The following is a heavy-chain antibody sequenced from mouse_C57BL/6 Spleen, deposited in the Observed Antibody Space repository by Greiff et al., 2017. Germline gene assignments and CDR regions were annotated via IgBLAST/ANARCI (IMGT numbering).Heavy chain of an antibody. J-gene: IGHJ4*01. Sequence: EVKLVESEGGLVQPGSSMKLSCTASGFTFSDYYMAWVRQVPEKGLEWVANINYDGSSTYYLDSLKSRFIISRDNAKNILYLQMSSLKSEDTATYYCARDRGYGSSYGAMDYWGQGTSVTVSS. CDR3: ARDRGYGSSYGAMDY. CDR2: INYDGSST. CDR1: GFTFSDYY. D-gene: IGHD1-1*01. V-gene: IGHV5-16*01.